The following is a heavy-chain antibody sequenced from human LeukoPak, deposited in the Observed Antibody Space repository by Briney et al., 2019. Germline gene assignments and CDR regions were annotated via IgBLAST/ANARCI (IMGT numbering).Heavy chain of an antibody. CDR3: ARATVSDAFDI. V-gene: IGHV4-30-2*01. CDR2: IYHTGST. CDR1: GGSISSGGYS. J-gene: IGHJ3*02. D-gene: IGHD4-17*01. Sequence: PSETLSLTCAVSGGSISSGGYSWSWIRQPPGKGLEWIGYIYHTGSTYYNPSLKSRVTISVDGSKNQFSLKLSSVTAADTAVYFCARATVSDAFDIWGQGTMVTVSS.